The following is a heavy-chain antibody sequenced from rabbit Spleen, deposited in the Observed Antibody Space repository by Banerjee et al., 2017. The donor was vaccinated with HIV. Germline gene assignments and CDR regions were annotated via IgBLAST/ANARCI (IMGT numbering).Heavy chain of an antibody. Sequence: QEQLVESGGGLVKPEGSLTLTCKASGFDLNNNYYMCWVRQAPGKGLEWIACVDAGGSGFTYSATWAKGRFACSKTSSTTVTLQMTSLTVADTATYFCARGAWSTDCMNLWGPGTLVTVS. CDR2: VDAGGSGFT. J-gene: IGHJ4*01. CDR1: GFDLNNNYY. V-gene: IGHV1S45*01. D-gene: IGHD7-1*01. CDR3: ARGAWSTDCMNL.